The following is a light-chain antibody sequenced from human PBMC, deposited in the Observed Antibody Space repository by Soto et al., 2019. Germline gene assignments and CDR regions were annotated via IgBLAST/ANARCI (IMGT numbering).Light chain of an antibody. CDR1: QSLVHSDGNTY. CDR2: KVS. V-gene: IGKV2-24*01. CDR3: AQATRFPRT. J-gene: IGKJ1*01. Sequence: DIVMTQTPLSSPVTLGQPTSISCRSSQSLVHSDGNTYLSWLQLRPGQPPRLLISKVSNRFSGVPDRFRGSGAGRAYTLKISRVAAEEVGVDYCAQATRFPRTFGQGTKVEIK.